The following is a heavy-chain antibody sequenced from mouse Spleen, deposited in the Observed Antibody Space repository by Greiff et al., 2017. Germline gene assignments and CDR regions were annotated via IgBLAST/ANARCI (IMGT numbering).Heavy chain of an antibody. D-gene: IGHD1-1*02. CDR3: ARGGVALYYYAMDY. CDR2: ISSGGST. Sequence: EVKVVESGGGLVKPGGSLKLSCAASGFTFSSYAMSWVRQTPEKRLEWVASISSGGSTYYPDSVKGRFTISRDNARNILYLQMSSLRSEDTAMYYCARGGVALYYYAMDYWGQGTSVTVSS. CDR1: GFTFSSYA. V-gene: IGHV5-6-5*01. J-gene: IGHJ4*01.